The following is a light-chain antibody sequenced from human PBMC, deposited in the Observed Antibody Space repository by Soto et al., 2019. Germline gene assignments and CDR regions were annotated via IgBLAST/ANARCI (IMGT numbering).Light chain of an antibody. CDR1: QSVSSSY. CDR2: GAS. J-gene: IGKJ2*01. Sequence: EIVLTQSPGTLSLSPGERATLSCRASQSVSSSYLAWYQQKPGQAPRLLIYGASSRATGIPDRFSGSGAGTDFTLTISRLEPEDVAVYYWQQYGISPRTFGQGTKLEIK. CDR3: QQYGISPRT. V-gene: IGKV3-20*01.